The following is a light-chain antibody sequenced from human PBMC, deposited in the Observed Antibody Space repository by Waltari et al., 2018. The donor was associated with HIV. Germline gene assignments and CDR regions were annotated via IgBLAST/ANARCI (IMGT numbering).Light chain of an antibody. J-gene: IGKJ4*01. Sequence: EIVWTQSPATLSLSPGERATLSCRASQSVSSYLAWYQQKPGQAPKLLIYGASNRATGIPARFSGSGSGTDFTLTISSLEPEDFAVYYCQQRRNWPPGATFGGGTKVEIK. CDR1: QSVSSY. CDR3: QQRRNWPPGAT. V-gene: IGKV3-11*01. CDR2: GAS.